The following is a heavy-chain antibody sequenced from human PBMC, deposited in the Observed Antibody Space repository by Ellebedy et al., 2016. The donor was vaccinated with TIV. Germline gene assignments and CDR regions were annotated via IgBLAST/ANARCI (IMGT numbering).Heavy chain of an antibody. Sequence: GESLKISCAASGFPFSIYLMTWVRQAPGKGLEWVAFIRYDGSNKYYADSVKGRFTISRDNSKNTLYLQMNSLRAEDTAVYYCAKDFCSSTSCYYFDYWGQGTLVTVSS. CDR1: GFPFSIYL. CDR3: AKDFCSSTSCYYFDY. D-gene: IGHD2-2*01. J-gene: IGHJ4*02. V-gene: IGHV3-30*02. CDR2: IRYDGSNK.